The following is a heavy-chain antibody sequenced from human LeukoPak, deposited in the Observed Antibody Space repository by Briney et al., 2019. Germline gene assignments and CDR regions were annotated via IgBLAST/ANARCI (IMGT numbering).Heavy chain of an antibody. CDR3: ARGAAMADYYYYGMDV. CDR1: GFTFSSYA. V-gene: IGHV3-30-3*01. D-gene: IGHD5-18*01. Sequence: GGSLRLSCAASGFTFSSYAMHWVRQAPGKGLEWVAVISYDGSNKYYADSVKGRFTISRDNSKNTLYLQMNSLRAEDTAVYYCARGAAMADYYYYGMDVWGQGTTVTVSS. J-gene: IGHJ6*02. CDR2: ISYDGSNK.